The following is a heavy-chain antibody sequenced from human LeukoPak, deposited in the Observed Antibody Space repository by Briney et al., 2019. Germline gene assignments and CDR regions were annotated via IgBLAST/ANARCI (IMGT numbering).Heavy chain of an antibody. V-gene: IGHV3-7*01. CDR2: INEDGSEK. CDR1: GFTLSSYW. Sequence: GGSLRLSCAASGFTLSSYWMSWVRQAPGKGLEWVANINEDGSEKYYVDSVKGRFTISRDNAKNSLYLHMNRLTAEATAMCYCARDWVAGVPFDAFDIWGQGTMVSVSS. J-gene: IGHJ3*02. D-gene: IGHD3-10*01. CDR3: ARDWVAGVPFDAFDI.